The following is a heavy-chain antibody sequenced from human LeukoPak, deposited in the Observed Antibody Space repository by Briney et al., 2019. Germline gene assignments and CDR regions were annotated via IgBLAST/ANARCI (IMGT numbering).Heavy chain of an antibody. CDR1: GGSISSYY. Sequence: PSETLSLTCTVSGGSISSYYWSWIRQPAGKGLEWIGRIYTSGSTNYNPSLKSRVTMSVDTSKNQFSLKLSSVTAADTAVYYCARDRRKSIAAAATGYYYMDVWGKGTTVTVSS. CDR2: IYTSGST. J-gene: IGHJ6*03. CDR3: ARDRRKSIAAAATGYYYMDV. V-gene: IGHV4-4*07. D-gene: IGHD6-13*01.